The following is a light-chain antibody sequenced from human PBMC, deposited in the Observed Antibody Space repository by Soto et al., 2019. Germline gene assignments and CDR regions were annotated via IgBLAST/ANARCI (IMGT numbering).Light chain of an antibody. Sequence: VLAQSPATLSLSPGERATLSCRASQDVGTYVAWYQVRRGQAPRLLISGASKRATGIPDRISGGGSGAEFTLTINSLESEDFGVYFCQQGGNWPVTFGQGTRVEIK. CDR2: GAS. CDR3: QQGGNWPVT. CDR1: QDVGTY. J-gene: IGKJ5*01. V-gene: IGKV3D-11*01.